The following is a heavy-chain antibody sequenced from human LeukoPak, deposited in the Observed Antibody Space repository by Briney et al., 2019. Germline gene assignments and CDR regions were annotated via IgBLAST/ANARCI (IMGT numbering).Heavy chain of an antibody. J-gene: IGHJ4*02. CDR3: ARDSSRDQYQLLPHYFDY. V-gene: IGHV1-46*01. CDR2: INPSGGST. Sequence: ASVKVSCKASGYTFTSCYMHWVRQAPGQGLEWMGIINPSGGSTSYAQKFQGRVTMTRDMSTSTVYMELSSLRSEDTAVYYCARDSSRDQYQLLPHYFDYWGQGTLVTVSS. D-gene: IGHD2-2*01. CDR1: GYTFTSCY.